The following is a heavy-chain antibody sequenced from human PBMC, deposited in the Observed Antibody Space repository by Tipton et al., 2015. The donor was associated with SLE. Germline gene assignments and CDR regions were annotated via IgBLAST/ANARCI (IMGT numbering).Heavy chain of an antibody. Sequence: TLSLTCTVSGGSISSSSYYWGWTSKPLCKGLEWIGSIYYSGSTYYNPSLKSRVTISVDTYKNHFSLKPSSVTAAGSAVYYCARQGVHYDSSRHYYYYYMDDWDNVTTVTFS. CDR2: IYYSGST. D-gene: IGHD3-22*01. CDR3: ARQGVHYDSSRHYYYYYMDD. CDR1: GGSISSSSYY. J-gene: IGHJ6*03. V-gene: IGHV4-39*01.